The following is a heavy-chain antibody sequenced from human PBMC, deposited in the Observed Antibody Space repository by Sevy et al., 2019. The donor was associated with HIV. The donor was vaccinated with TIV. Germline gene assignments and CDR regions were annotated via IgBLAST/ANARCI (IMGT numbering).Heavy chain of an antibody. V-gene: IGHV4-34*01. D-gene: IGHD2-21*02. CDR1: AGSFSGYY. J-gene: IGHJ4*02. Sequence: SETLSLTCAVYAGSFSGYYWSWIRQPPGKGLEWIGEINHSGSTNYNPSLKSRVTISVDTSKNQFSLKLSSVTAADTAVYYCATNVAYCGGDCYSGSNFDYWGQGTLVTVSS. CDR3: ATNVAYCGGDCYSGSNFDY. CDR2: INHSGST.